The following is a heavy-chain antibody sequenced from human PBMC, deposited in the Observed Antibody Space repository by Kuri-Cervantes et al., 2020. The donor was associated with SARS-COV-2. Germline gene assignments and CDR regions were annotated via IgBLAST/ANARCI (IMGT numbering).Heavy chain of an antibody. CDR2: IYYSGST. CDR3: AREGGYCGGDCYSQGYYFDY. J-gene: IGHJ4*02. V-gene: IGHV4-31*03. CDR1: GGSISSGGYY. D-gene: IGHD2-21*01. Sequence: LRLSCTVSGGSISSGGYYWSWIRQHPGKGLEWIGYIYYSGSTYHNPSLKSRVTISVDTSKNQFSLKLSSVTAADTAVYYCAREGGYCGGDCYSQGYYFDYWGQGTLVTVSS.